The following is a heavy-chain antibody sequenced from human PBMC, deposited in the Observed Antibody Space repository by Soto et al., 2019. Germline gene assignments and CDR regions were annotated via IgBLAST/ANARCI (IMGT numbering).Heavy chain of an antibody. CDR2: IVPIYRTA. V-gene: IGHV1-69*01. CDR3: VRAGQYYDSSGYAN. Sequence: QVQLVQSGAEVKKPGSSVKVSCKASGGTFSSYRINWVRQAPGQGLEWVGGIVPIYRTADYAQKFQGRVTITADESARTSYMELRSLKSQDTAVYYCVRAGQYYDSSGYANWGQGTLVTVSS. J-gene: IGHJ4*02. D-gene: IGHD3-22*01. CDR1: GGTFSSYR.